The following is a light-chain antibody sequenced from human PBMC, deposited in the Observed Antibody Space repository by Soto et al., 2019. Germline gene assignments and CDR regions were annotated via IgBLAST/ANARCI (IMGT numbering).Light chain of an antibody. CDR3: QQYGSSTLT. J-gene: IGKJ4*01. Sequence: EILLTQSPSTLSLSPGEGVTLSCRASQSVTVNSLAWYQQKPGQAPRLLIYAASTRAAAVPDRFTGSGSGTDFTLTISRLEPEDFAVYYCQQYGSSTLTFGGGTKVDI. V-gene: IGKV3-20*01. CDR1: QSVTVNS. CDR2: AAS.